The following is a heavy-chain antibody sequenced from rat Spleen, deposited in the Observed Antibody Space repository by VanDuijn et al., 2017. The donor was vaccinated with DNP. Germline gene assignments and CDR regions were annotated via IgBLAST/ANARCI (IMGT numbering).Heavy chain of an antibody. Sequence: EVQLVESGGGLVQPGRSMKSSCAASGFTFSNSDMAWVRQVPGKGLEWVAPITSIGGSTYYPDSVKCRFTISRDNAKNTLYLQMKSLRSEDTATYYCAKDAFDYWGQRVMVTVSS. V-gene: IGHV5-25*01. J-gene: IGHJ2*01. CDR3: AKDAFDY. CDR1: GFTFSNSD. CDR2: ITSIGGST.